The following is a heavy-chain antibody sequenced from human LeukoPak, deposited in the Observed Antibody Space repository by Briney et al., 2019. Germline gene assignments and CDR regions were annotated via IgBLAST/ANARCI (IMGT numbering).Heavy chain of an antibody. CDR1: GYSFTTYW. J-gene: IGHJ4*02. D-gene: IGHD1-1*01. CDR2: IYPGDSDT. V-gene: IGHV5-51*01. Sequence: AESLKISCRGSGYSFTTYWICWVRQMPGKGLEWMGLIYPGDSDTRYSPSFQGQVTISADKSISTAYLQWSSLKASDTAMYYCVRSTPSHPSADYWGQGTLVIVFS. CDR3: VRSTPSHPSADY.